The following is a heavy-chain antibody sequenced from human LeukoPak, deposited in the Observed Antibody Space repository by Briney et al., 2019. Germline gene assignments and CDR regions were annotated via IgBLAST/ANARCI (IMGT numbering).Heavy chain of an antibody. CDR2: MNPNSGNT. Sequence: ASVKVSCKASGYTFTSYDINWVRQATRQGLEWMGWMNPNSGNTGYAQKFQGRVTMTRNTSISTAYMELSSLRSEDTAVYYCARGRTHCSSTSCYYYYYGMDVWGQGTTVTVPS. CDR1: GYTFTSYD. D-gene: IGHD2-2*01. J-gene: IGHJ6*02. V-gene: IGHV1-8*01. CDR3: ARGRTHCSSTSCYYYYYGMDV.